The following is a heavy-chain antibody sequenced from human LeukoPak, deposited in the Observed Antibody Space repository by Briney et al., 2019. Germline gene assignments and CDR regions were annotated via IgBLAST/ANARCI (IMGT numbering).Heavy chain of an antibody. CDR3: ASVWGASARWDFDY. Sequence: GSVKVSCRASGYTFTSYDINWLRKATGQGLKWRGWMNLISVNTGSAHKFQARVTITPEKSTATAYLGRGGLRPGDTAGYNCASVWGASARWDFDYWGQGTLVTVCS. CDR2: MNLISVNT. J-gene: IGHJ4*02. D-gene: IGHD3-10*02. V-gene: IGHV1-8*03. CDR1: GYTFTSYD.